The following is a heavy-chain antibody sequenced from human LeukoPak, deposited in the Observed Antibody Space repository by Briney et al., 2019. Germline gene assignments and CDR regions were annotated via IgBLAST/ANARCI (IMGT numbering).Heavy chain of an antibody. CDR2: INSAESNT. V-gene: IGHV3-74*01. J-gene: IGHJ3*02. CDR3: ARGVGGAFDI. CDR1: GLTFSSYW. D-gene: IGHD1-26*01. Sequence: GGSLRLSCAASGLTFSSYWMHWVRQIPGKVLVWVSHINSAESNTNYADSVKGRFTISRDNARNTLYLQMNSLRAEETAVYYCARGVGGAFDIWGQGTMVTVSS.